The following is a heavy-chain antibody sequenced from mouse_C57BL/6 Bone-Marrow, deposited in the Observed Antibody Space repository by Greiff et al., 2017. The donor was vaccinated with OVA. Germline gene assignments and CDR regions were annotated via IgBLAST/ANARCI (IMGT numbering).Heavy chain of an antibody. Sequence: EVKLQESGGGLVKPGGSLKLSCAASGFTFSDYGMHWVRQAPEKGLEWVAYISSGSGTIYYADTVKGRFTLSRDKAKNTLFLQRTSRRSEDTAMYYCAIKHYYGSRGYFDVWGTGTTVTVSS. J-gene: IGHJ1*03. CDR1: GFTFSDYG. CDR3: AIKHYYGSRGYFDV. D-gene: IGHD1-1*01. CDR2: ISSGSGTI. V-gene: IGHV5-17*01.